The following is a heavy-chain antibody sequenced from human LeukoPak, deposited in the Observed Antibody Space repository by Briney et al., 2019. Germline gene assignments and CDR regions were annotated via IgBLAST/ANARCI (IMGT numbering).Heavy chain of an antibody. CDR3: ARRLSDYYDSHIDY. V-gene: IGHV4-34*01. Sequence: PSETLSLTCAVYGGSFSGYYWSWIRQPPGKGLEWIGEINHSGSTNYNPSLKSRVTIPVDTSKNQFSLKLSSVTAADTAVYYCARRLSDYYDSHIDYWGQGTLVTVSS. D-gene: IGHD3-22*01. CDR2: INHSGST. J-gene: IGHJ4*02. CDR1: GGSFSGYY.